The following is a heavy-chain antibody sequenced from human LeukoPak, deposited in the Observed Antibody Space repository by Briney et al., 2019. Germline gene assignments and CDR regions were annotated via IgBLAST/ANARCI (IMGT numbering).Heavy chain of an antibody. CDR1: GGSISSGGYY. CDR3: ARAFGEPPYNWFDP. CDR2: IYYSGST. J-gene: IGHJ5*02. V-gene: IGHV4-31*03. D-gene: IGHD3-10*01. Sequence: PSETLSLTCTVSGGSISSGGYYWSWIRQHPGKGLEWIGYIYYSGSTYYNPSLKSRVTISVDTSKNQFSLKLSSVTAADTAVYYCARAFGEPPYNWFDPWGQGTLVTVSS.